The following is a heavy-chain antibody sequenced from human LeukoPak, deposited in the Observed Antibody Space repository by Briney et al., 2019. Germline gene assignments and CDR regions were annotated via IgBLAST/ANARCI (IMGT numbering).Heavy chain of an antibody. CDR1: GFTFSSHA. V-gene: IGHV3-23*01. J-gene: IGHJ4*02. Sequence: GSLRLSCAASGFTFSSHAMAWVRQAPGKGLEWVSAIGGLGSSTYYGDSVKGRFTISRDNSKNTVYLQMDSLRVEDTAVYYCARDPGVVAFHYFDFWGQGTLITVSS. CDR3: ARDPGVVAFHYFDF. D-gene: IGHD3-3*01. CDR2: IGGLGSST.